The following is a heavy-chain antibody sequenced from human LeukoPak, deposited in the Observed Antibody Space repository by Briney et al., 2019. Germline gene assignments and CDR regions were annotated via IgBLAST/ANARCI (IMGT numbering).Heavy chain of an antibody. CDR2: MNPNSGAT. CDR1: GYMFTGYY. CDR3: ARDGRGGNNVDYFDF. Sequence: ASVRVSCKTPGYMFTGYYMHWVRQAPGQGLEWMGWMNPNSGATTHAQKFQGRVTLTRDTSISTAYMELSGVRSDDTAVYYCARDGRGGNNVDYFDFWGQGTLVTVSS. V-gene: IGHV1-2*02. J-gene: IGHJ4*02. D-gene: IGHD1-26*01.